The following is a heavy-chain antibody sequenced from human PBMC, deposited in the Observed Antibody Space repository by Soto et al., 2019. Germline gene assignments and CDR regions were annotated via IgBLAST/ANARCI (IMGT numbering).Heavy chain of an antibody. J-gene: IGHJ4*02. CDR3: AVTDYASGSYYVS. Sequence: GSLRLSCAASGITFTSYWMHWVRQAPGKGLVWVSRIDPDGTYTSYADSVKGRITISRDNAKNTVYLQTNSLRAEDTAVYYCAVTDYASGSYYVSWGQGT. CDR2: IDPDGTYT. CDR1: GITFTSYW. V-gene: IGHV3-74*01. D-gene: IGHD3-10*01.